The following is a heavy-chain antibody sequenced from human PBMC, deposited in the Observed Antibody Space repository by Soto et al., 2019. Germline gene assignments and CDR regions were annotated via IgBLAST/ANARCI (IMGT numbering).Heavy chain of an antibody. V-gene: IGHV3-13*05. CDR2: IANTGDP. CDR1: GFVFSSYD. CDR3: AREGTGGGFDI. Sequence: EVQLEESGGGLVQRGGSLRLSCAASGFVFSSYDMHWVRHTTGAGLEWVSVIANTGDPYYSDSVKGRFTISRDNAKNALYLQMNSLRVGDSAMYYCAREGTGGGFDIWGQGTKVIVSS. J-gene: IGHJ3*02. D-gene: IGHD1-1*01.